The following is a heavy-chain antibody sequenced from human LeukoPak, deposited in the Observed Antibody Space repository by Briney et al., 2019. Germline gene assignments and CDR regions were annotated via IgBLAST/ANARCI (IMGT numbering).Heavy chain of an antibody. D-gene: IGHD6-6*01. CDR1: EFSVSSNY. CDR2: IYVAGST. J-gene: IGHJ4*02. CDR3: ASGRSSSVFDY. V-gene: IGHV3-53*01. Sequence: PGGSLRLSCAASEFSVSSNYMSWVRQAPGKGLEWVSIIYVAGSTNYADSVKGRFTVSRDKSKNTLYLQMNSLRVDDTALYYCASGRSSSVFDYWGQGTLVTVSS.